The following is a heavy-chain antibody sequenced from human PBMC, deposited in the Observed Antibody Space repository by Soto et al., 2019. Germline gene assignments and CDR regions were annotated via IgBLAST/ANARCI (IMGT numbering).Heavy chain of an antibody. Sequence: PSETLSLTCTVSGCSISSYYWSWIRQPPGKGLEWIGYIYYSGSTNYNPSLKSRVTISVDTSKNQFSLKLSSVTAADTAVYYCARVHYDILTGYYPSAPDYWGQGTLVTVSS. V-gene: IGHV4-59*01. D-gene: IGHD3-9*01. CDR3: ARVHYDILTGYYPSAPDY. CDR1: GCSISSYY. CDR2: IYYSGST. J-gene: IGHJ4*02.